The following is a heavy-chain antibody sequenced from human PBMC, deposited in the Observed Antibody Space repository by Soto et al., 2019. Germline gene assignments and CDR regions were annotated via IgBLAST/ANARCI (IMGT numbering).Heavy chain of an antibody. CDR2: IYPGDSDT. D-gene: IGHD3-16*01. CDR1: GYSFTNYW. V-gene: IGHV5-51*01. CDR3: ARQNGGASSYYYYGMDV. J-gene: IGHJ6*02. Sequence: GESLKISCKGSGYSFTNYWIGWVRQMPGKGLEWMGIIYPGDSDTRYSPSFQGQVTISADKSISTAYLQWSSLKASDTAMYYCARQNGGASSYYYYGMDVWGQGTTVTVSS.